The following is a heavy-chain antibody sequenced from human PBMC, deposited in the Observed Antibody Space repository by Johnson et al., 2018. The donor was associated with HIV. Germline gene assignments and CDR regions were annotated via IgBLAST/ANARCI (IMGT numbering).Heavy chain of an antibody. Sequence: VQLVESGGGVVRPGGSLRLSCAASGFTFEDYGMSWVRQVPGKGLEWVSGINWNGGGRGYADSVKGRFSISRDNSKNTLYLQMNSLRAEDTAVYYCARVPWSLDAFDIWGQGTMVTVSS. J-gene: IGHJ3*02. V-gene: IGHV3-20*04. CDR2: INWNGGGR. CDR3: ARVPWSLDAFDI. CDR1: GFTFEDYG. D-gene: IGHD2-15*01.